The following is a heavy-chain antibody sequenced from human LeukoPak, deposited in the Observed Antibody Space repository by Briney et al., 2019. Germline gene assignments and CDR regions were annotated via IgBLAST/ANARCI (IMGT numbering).Heavy chain of an antibody. D-gene: IGHD3-16*01. CDR3: ARAMSTLGGVRNYFDS. V-gene: IGHV3-48*04. Sequence: GGSLRLSCAASGFNFIGHNMNWVRQAPGKGLEWISFVSISSGTIYYAESVKGRFRISRDNAKSSLDLEMNSLRAEYTAIYYCARAMSTLGGVRNYFDSWGQGTLVTVSS. CDR2: VSISSGTI. CDR1: GFNFIGHN. J-gene: IGHJ4*02.